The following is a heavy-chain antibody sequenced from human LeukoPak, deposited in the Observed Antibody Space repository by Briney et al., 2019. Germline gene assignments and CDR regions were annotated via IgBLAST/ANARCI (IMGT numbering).Heavy chain of an antibody. CDR3: AKNSGLMGYGMDV. D-gene: IGHD5-12*01. Sequence: GGSLRLSCAASGFTFSSYGMHWVRQAPGKGLEWVAVISYDGSNKYYADSVKGRFTISRDNSKNTLYLQMNSLRAEDTAAYYCAKNSGLMGYGMDVWGQGTTVTVSS. CDR2: ISYDGSNK. V-gene: IGHV3-30*18. J-gene: IGHJ6*02. CDR1: GFTFSSYG.